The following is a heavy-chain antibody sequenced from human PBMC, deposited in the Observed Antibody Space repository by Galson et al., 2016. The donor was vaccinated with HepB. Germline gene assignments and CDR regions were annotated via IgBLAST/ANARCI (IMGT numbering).Heavy chain of an antibody. CDR2: ISPTAWSK. V-gene: IGHV3-21*04. D-gene: IGHD3-3*01. Sequence: SLRLSCATSGFAFTSYAFNWFRQAPGKGLEWVSSISPTAWSKYYAGAVKGRFTISRDRGTSSVFLQMNSLRPDDTAVYFCANVFWSDSSEGPLRLWGQGTMSQVRGTMSVDLKIDSMQAEDTSVYFCSDVFGSDSSGGPLQHWGQGTLVSVSS. J-gene: IGHJ1*01. CDR3: ANVFWSDSSEGPLRLWGQGTMSQVRGTMSVDLKIDSMQAEDTSVYFCSDVFGSDSSGGPLQH. CDR1: GFAFTSYA.